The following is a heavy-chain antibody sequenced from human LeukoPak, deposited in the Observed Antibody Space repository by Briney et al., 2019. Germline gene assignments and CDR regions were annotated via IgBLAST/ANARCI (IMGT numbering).Heavy chain of an antibody. CDR1: GGSISSYY. D-gene: IGHD5-12*01. J-gene: IGHJ4*02. CDR3: ARGLLMDIVATIAYYFDY. V-gene: IGHV4-4*09. Sequence: SETLSLTCTVSGGSISSYYWSWIRQPPGKGLEWIGYIYTSGSTNYNPSLKSRVTISVDTSKNQFSLKLSSVTAADTAVYYCARGLLMDIVATIAYYFDYWGQGTLVTVSS. CDR2: IYTSGST.